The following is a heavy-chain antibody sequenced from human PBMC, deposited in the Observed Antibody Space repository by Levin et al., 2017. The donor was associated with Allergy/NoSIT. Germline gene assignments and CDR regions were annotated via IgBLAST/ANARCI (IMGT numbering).Heavy chain of an antibody. V-gene: IGHV3-33*01. CDR3: ARDMGDCSGGSCYFDY. D-gene: IGHD2-15*01. CDR1: GFTFSSYG. CDR2: IWYDGSNK. J-gene: IGHJ4*02. Sequence: GGSLRLSCAASGFTFSSYGMHWVRQAPGKGLEWVAVIWYDGSNKYYADSVKGRFTISRDNSKNTLYLQMNSLRAEDTAVYYCARDMGDCSGGSCYFDYWGQGTLVTVSS.